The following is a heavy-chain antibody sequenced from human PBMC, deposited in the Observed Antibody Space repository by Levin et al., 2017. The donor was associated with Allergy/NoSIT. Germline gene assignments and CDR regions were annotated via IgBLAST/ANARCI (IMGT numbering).Heavy chain of an antibody. Sequence: PGGSLRLSCAASGFTFSSYSMNWVRQAPGKGLAWVSSISSSSSSIYYADSVKGRFTISRDNAYKLLHLQMNSLRAEDTAVYYWARGGGGYCSGGSCHLHWGQGTLVTVSS. CDR1: GFTFSSYS. CDR2: ISSSSSSI. D-gene: IGHD2-15*01. J-gene: IGHJ4*02. CDR3: ARGGGGYCSGGSCHLH. V-gene: IGHV3-21*01.